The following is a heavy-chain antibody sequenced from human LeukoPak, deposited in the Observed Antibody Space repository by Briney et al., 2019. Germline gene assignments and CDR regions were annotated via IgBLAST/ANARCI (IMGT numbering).Heavy chain of an antibody. V-gene: IGHV4-39*01. J-gene: IGHJ4*02. CDR1: GGSVSSSSYY. CDR2: IYYSGST. CDR3: ARHDGLERPVFDY. D-gene: IGHD1-1*01. Sequence: SETLSLTCTVSGGSVSSSSYYWGWIRQPPGNGLEWIGSIYYSGSTYYNPSLKSRVTISVDTSKNQFSLKLSSVTAADTAVYYCARHDGLERPVFDYWGQGTLVTV.